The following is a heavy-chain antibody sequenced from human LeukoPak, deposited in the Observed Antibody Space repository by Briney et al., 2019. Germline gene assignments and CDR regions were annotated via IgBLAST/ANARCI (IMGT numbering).Heavy chain of an antibody. CDR3: AREAYVAVAVHFDY. V-gene: IGHV3-23*01. D-gene: IGHD6-19*01. J-gene: IGHJ4*02. CDR2: ISGSGDST. Sequence: GGSLRLSCAASGFTFSSCAMSWVRQAPGKGLEWVSAISGSGDSTYYGDSVKGRFTISRDNSKNTLYLQMNSLRAEDTAVYYCAREAYVAVAVHFDYWGQGTLVTVSS. CDR1: GFTFSSCA.